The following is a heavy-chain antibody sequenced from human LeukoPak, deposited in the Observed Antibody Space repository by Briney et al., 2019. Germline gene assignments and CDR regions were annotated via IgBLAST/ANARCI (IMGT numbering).Heavy chain of an antibody. CDR3: ARDGIGYYYDSSGYYTGADI. Sequence: PSETLSLTCTGSGGSISSYYWSWIRQPPGKGLEWIGYIYYSGSTNYNPSLKGRVTISVDTSKNQFSLKLSSVTAADTAVYYCARDGIGYYYDSSGYYTGADIWGQGTMVTVSS. CDR2: IYYSGST. D-gene: IGHD3-22*01. V-gene: IGHV4-59*01. CDR1: GGSISSYY. J-gene: IGHJ3*02.